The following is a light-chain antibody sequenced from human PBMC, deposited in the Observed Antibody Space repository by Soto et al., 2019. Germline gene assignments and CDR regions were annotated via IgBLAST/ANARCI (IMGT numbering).Light chain of an antibody. CDR2: YDD. CDR1: TSNIGKNT. V-gene: IGLV1-36*01. CDR3: GAWDDNLNGWV. J-gene: IGLJ3*02. Sequence: QSVLTQPPSVSEGPGQRVTISCSGSTSNIGKNTVNWYQQLPGEAPKLFIYYDDLLASGVSDRFSGSKSGTSASLAISGLQSEDEADYYCGAWDDNLNGWVFGGGTKLTVL.